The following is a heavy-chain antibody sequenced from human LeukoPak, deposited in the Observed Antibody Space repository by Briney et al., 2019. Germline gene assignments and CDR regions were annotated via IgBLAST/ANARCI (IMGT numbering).Heavy chain of an antibody. D-gene: IGHD2-2*01. Sequence: GGSPRLSCAASGFTFSSYAMSWVRQAPGKGLEWVSAISGSGGSTYYADSVKGRFTISRDNSKNTLYLQMNSLRAEDTAVYYCAKSAIVVVPAATYYYYYGMDVWGQGTTVTVSS. V-gene: IGHV3-23*01. CDR2: ISGSGGST. J-gene: IGHJ6*02. CDR1: GFTFSSYA. CDR3: AKSAIVVVPAATYYYYYGMDV.